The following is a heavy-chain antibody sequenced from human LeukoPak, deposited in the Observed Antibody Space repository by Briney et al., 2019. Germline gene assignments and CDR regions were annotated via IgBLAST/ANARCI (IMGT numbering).Heavy chain of an antibody. CDR2: ISSSGSTI. CDR1: GFTFSSYE. J-gene: IGHJ3*02. V-gene: IGHV3-48*03. Sequence: GGSLRLSCAASGFTFSSYEMNWVRQAPGKGLEWVSYISSSGSTIYYADSVKGRFTISRDNAKNSLYLQMNSLRAEDTAVYYCARDRQQEMLLDAFDIWGQGTMVTVSS. CDR3: ARDRQQEMLLDAFDI. D-gene: IGHD6-13*01.